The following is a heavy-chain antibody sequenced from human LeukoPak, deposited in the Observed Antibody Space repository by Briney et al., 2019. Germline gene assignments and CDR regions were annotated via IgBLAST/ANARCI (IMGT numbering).Heavy chain of an antibody. CDR2: ISSNGGST. CDR1: GFTFSSYA. D-gene: IGHD1-14*01. J-gene: IGHJ4*02. V-gene: IGHV3-64*01. Sequence: GGSLRLSCAASGFTFSSYAMHWVRQAPGKGLEYVSAISSNGGSTYYANPVKGRFTISRDNSKSTLYLQMGSLRAEDMAVYYCARDPETVGWGQGTLVTVSS. CDR3: ARDPETVG.